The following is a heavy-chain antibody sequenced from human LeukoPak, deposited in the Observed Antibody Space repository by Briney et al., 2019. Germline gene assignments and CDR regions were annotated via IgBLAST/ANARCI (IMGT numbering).Heavy chain of an antibody. CDR2: IYYSGTT. J-gene: IGHJ4*02. D-gene: IGHD1-26*01. V-gene: IGHV4-59*08. CDR1: GASISSSY. CDR3: ARNSSGNYFDY. Sequence: PSETLSLTCTVSGASISSSYWTWIRQPPGKGLEWIGYIYYSGTTNYNPSLKSRVTISVDTSKNQFSLKLSSVTAADTAVYYCARNSSGNYFDYWGQGTLVTVSS.